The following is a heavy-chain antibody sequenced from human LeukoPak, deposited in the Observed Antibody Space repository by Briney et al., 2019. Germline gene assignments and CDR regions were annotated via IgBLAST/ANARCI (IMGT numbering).Heavy chain of an antibody. Sequence: PGGSLRLSCAASGITFGNNWMHWVRQGPGKGLVWISRINSDGGGAIYADSVKGRFTVSRDNAKNTLYLQMNSLRAEDTAVYYCARDVPHNWFDTWGQGTLGNVSS. CDR2: INSDGGGA. J-gene: IGHJ5*02. CDR3: ARDVPHNWFDT. CDR1: GITFGNNW. V-gene: IGHV3-74*01.